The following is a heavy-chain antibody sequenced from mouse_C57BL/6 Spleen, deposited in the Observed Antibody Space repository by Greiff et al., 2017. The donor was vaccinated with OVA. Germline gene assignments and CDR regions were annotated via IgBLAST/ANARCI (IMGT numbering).Heavy chain of an antibody. Sequence: QVQLQQPGAELVKPGASVKLSCKASGYTFTSYWMQWVKQRPGQGLEWIGEIDPSDSYTNYNQKFKGKATLTVDTSSSTAYMQLSSLTSEDSAVYYCARFTTVVATNYYAMDYWGQGTSVTVFS. CDR3: ARFTTVVATNYYAMDY. D-gene: IGHD1-1*01. CDR1: GYTFTSYW. CDR2: IDPSDSYT. V-gene: IGHV1-50*01. J-gene: IGHJ4*01.